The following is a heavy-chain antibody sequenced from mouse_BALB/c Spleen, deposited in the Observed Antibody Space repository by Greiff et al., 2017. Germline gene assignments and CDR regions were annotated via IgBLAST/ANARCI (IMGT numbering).Heavy chain of an antibody. J-gene: IGHJ2*01. V-gene: IGHV5-6-4*01. Sequence: EVMLVESGGGLVKPGGSLKLSCAASGFTFSSYTMSWVRQTPEKRLEWVATISSGGSYTYYPDSVQGRFTISRDNAKNTLYLQMSSLKSEDTAMYYCTRNDYGNSYFDYWGQGTTLTVSS. D-gene: IGHD2-1*01. CDR3: TRNDYGNSYFDY. CDR2: ISSGGSYT. CDR1: GFTFSSYT.